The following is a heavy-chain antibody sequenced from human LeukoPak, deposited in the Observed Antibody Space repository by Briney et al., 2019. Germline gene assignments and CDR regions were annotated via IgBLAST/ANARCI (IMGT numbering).Heavy chain of an antibody. CDR2: IYYSGST. CDR1: GGSISSYY. Sequence: SETLSLTCTVSGGSISSYYWSWIRQPPGKGLEWIGYIYYSGSTNYNPSLKSRVTISVDTSKNQFSLKLSSVTAADTAVYYCARGQHGDAAAPFDYWGQGTLVTVSS. CDR3: ARGQHGDAAAPFDY. D-gene: IGHD6-13*01. J-gene: IGHJ4*02. V-gene: IGHV4-59*01.